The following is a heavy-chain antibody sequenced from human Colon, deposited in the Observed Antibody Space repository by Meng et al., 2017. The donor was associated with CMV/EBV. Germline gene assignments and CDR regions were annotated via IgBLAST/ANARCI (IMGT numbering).Heavy chain of an antibody. Sequence: GGSLRLSCAASGFTFTDYSLDWVRQAPGKGLEWLAHINFGASNIYYADSIKGRFTISRDDAKSSLYLDMSSLRADDTAVYYCARELPATWEPFDYWGRGTLVTVSS. V-gene: IGHV3-48*04. CDR2: INFGASNI. J-gene: IGHJ4*02. CDR3: ARELPATWEPFDY. D-gene: IGHD1-26*01. CDR1: GFTFTDYS.